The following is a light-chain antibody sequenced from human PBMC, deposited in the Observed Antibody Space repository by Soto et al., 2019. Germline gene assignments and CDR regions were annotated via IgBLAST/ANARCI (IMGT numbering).Light chain of an antibody. CDR2: DAA. CDR3: QQHSNWPLT. V-gene: IGKV3-11*01. CDR1: QSVSTN. Sequence: EIVLTQSPATLSLSPGERATLSCRASQSVSTNLAWYQQKSGQAPRLLIYDAANRDTGIPARFSGSGSGTDFTLTISSLEPEDVAVYYCQQHSNWPLTFGQGTKVEIK. J-gene: IGKJ1*01.